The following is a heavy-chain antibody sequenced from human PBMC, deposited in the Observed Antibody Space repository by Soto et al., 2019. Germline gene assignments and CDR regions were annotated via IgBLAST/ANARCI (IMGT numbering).Heavy chain of an antibody. Sequence: PGGSLRLSCAASGFTFSSYAMSWVRQAPGKGLEWVSAISGSGGSTYYADSVKGRFTISRDNSKNTLYLQMNSLRAEDTAVYYCVTSTRFWLGSSYLDYWAQGTLVPVSS. J-gene: IGHJ4*02. CDR1: GFTFSSYA. CDR2: ISGSGGST. V-gene: IGHV3-23*01. D-gene: IGHD3-10*01. CDR3: VTSTRFWLGSSYLDY.